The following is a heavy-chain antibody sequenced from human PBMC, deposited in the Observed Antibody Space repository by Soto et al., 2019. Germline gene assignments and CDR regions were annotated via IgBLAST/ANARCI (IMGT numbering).Heavy chain of an antibody. V-gene: IGHV2-5*01. CDR1: GFSLTTRGVG. D-gene: IGHD6-19*01. Sequence: SRPTLVNPTQTLTLTCSFSGFSLTTRGVGVGWIRQPPGKALEWLALIYWNDDKRYTPSLKNRVTITKDTSKNQVVLTMTNMNPVDTATYYCVHRLRAGRTHYFDYWGQGTLVTVSS. CDR3: VHRLRAGRTHYFDY. J-gene: IGHJ4*02. CDR2: IYWNDDK.